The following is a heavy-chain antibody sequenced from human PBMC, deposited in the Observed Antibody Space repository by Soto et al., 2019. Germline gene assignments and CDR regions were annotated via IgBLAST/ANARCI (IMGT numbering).Heavy chain of an antibody. D-gene: IGHD1-7*01. V-gene: IGHV3-30*18. CDR1: GFIFSSYG. J-gene: IGHJ4*02. CDR2: ISYDGSKE. CDR3: AKRYHWNYVIDF. Sequence: QVQLVESGGGVVQPGRSLRLSCAASGFIFSSYGMHWVRQAPGKGLEWVALISYDGSKEYYADSVKGRFTISRDNSKNTLYLQMNSLRPEDTAVYYCAKRYHWNYVIDFWGQGTLVTVSS.